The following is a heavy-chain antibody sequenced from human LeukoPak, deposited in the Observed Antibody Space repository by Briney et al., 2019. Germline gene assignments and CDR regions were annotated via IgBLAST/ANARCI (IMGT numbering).Heavy chain of an antibody. CDR2: IYSGGST. J-gene: IGHJ6*03. V-gene: IGHV3-53*01. CDR1: GFTVSSNY. Sequence: PGGSLRLSCAASGFTVSSNYMSWVRQAPGKGLEWASVIYSGGSTYYVDSVEGRFIISRDNSKNTVYLQMNRLRAEDTAVYYCARGGSWFGEFRWWYMDVWGKGTTVTISS. CDR3: ARGGSWFGEFRWWYMDV. D-gene: IGHD3-10*01.